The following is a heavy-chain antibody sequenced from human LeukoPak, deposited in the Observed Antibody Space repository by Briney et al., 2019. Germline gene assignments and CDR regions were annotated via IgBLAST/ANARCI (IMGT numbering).Heavy chain of an antibody. CDR2: ISGSGGST. J-gene: IGHJ4*02. Sequence: SGGSLRLSCAASGFTFSSYAMSWVRQAPGKGLEWVSAISGSGGSTYYADSVKGRFTISRDNSKNTLYLQMNSLRAEDTAVYYCAKDLRIQLWPPGGYWGQGTLVTVSS. D-gene: IGHD5-18*01. V-gene: IGHV3-23*01. CDR1: GFTFSSYA. CDR3: AKDLRIQLWPPGGY.